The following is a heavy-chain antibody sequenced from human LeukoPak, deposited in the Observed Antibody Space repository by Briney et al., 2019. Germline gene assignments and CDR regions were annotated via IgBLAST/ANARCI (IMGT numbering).Heavy chain of an antibody. D-gene: IGHD2-15*01. CDR1: GYTFTNYW. Sequence: GESLKISCKGSGYTFTNYWIVWVRQMPGKGLEWMGIIYPFDSDTRYRPSFQGQVAISADKSISTAYLQWSSLKASDIAIYYCARQLCTGGTCYLDFRGQGTLVTVSS. J-gene: IGHJ4*02. CDR2: IYPFDSDT. CDR3: ARQLCTGGTCYLDF. V-gene: IGHV5-51*01.